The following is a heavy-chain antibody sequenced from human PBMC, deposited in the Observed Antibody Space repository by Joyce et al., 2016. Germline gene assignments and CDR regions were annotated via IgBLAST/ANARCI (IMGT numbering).Heavy chain of an antibody. D-gene: IGHD6-19*01. Sequence: QVQLQESGPGLVKPSQTLSLTCTVSGDSINNGDFAWSGIRQSPGKGLESIGYIYHSGSTFYHPSLKSRVAISLDTSKNQVSLNLTSVTATDTAVYFCARRRRAGHIEGRNWFDPWGPGTLVTVSS. J-gene: IGHJ5*02. CDR2: IYHSGST. V-gene: IGHV4-30-4*01. CDR1: GDSINNGDFA. CDR3: ARRRRAGHIEGRNWFDP.